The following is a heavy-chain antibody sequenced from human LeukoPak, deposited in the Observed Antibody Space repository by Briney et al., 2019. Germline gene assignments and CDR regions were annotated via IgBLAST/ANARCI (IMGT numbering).Heavy chain of an antibody. CDR2: ILAGGSS. CDR3: AKDLTPDGRYDIDY. CDR1: GFTFSGYA. V-gene: IGHV3-23*01. D-gene: IGHD5-12*01. Sequence: GGSLRLSCAAAGFTFSGYAMNWVRQAPGKGLEWVAGILAGGSSYYADSVKGRFTISRDNSRSTLYLQINDLRVEDTAIYYCAKDLTPDGRYDIDYWGQGTLVTVSS. J-gene: IGHJ4*02.